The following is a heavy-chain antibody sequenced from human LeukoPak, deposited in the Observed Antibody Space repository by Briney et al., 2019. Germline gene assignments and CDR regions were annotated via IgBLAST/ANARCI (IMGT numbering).Heavy chain of an antibody. CDR2: MNPNSGNT. J-gene: IGHJ6*02. CDR1: GCTFTSYD. CDR3: ARALGYCSGGSCYGYYYYGMDV. Sequence: ASVTVSCKASGCTFTSYDINWVRQATGQGLEWMGWMNPNSGNTGYAQKFQGRVTMTRNTSISTAYMELSSLRSEDTAVYYCARALGYCSGGSCYGYYYYGMDVWGQGTTVTVSS. D-gene: IGHD2-15*01. V-gene: IGHV1-8*01.